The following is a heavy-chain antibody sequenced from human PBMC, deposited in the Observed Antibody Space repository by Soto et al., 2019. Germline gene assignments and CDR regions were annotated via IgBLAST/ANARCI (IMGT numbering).Heavy chain of an antibody. J-gene: IGHJ4*02. CDR1: GFTFSNAW. Sequence: LRLSCAGSGFTFSNAWMNWVRQAPGKGLEWVGRIKSKTDGETTDYAAPVKGRFTVSRDDSKSTVFLQMNNLKTEDTAVYYCSTGGYFLDYWGQGTLVTVSS. V-gene: IGHV3-15*01. CDR2: IKSKTDGETT. CDR3: STGGYFLDY. D-gene: IGHD3-16*01.